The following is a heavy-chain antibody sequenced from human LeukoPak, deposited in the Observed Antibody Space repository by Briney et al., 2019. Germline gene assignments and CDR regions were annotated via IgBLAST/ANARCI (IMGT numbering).Heavy chain of an antibody. CDR1: GFTFSRYT. D-gene: IGHD1-26*01. CDR3: ARDVTLPDSGSDLDAFDI. CDR2: ISRSGSYT. J-gene: IGHJ3*02. V-gene: IGHV3-21*01. Sequence: GGSLRLSCAASGFTFSRYTMNWVRQAPGKGLEWVSAISRSGSYTYYADSVKGRFTISRDNAKTSLYLQVNSLRAEDTAVYYCARDVTLPDSGSDLDAFDIWGQGTMVTVSS.